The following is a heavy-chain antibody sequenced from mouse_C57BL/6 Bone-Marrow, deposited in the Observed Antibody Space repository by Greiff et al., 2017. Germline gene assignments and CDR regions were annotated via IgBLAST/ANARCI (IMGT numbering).Heavy chain of an antibody. Sequence: EVQLQQSGPVLVRPGASVKMSCKASGYTFTDYYMNWVKQSHGKSLEWIGVINPYNGGTSYNQQFKGKATLTVDKSSSTAYMELNSLTSEDSAVYYCARSPNYYGSSYVDYWGQGTTLTVSS. CDR2: INPYNGGT. D-gene: IGHD1-1*01. V-gene: IGHV1-19*01. CDR1: GYTFTDYY. CDR3: ARSPNYYGSSYVDY. J-gene: IGHJ2*01.